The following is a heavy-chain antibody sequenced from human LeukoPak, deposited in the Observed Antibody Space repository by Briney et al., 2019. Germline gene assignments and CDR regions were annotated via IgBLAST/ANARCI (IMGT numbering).Heavy chain of an antibody. CDR3: ARDGRYYDSSGDEEIDY. D-gene: IGHD3-22*01. CDR1: GYTFTSYG. J-gene: IGHJ4*02. CDR2: ISAYNGNT. Sequence: ASVKVSCKASGYTFTSYGISWVRQAPGQGLEWMGWISAYNGNTIYAQKLQGRVTMTTDTSTSTAYMELRSLRSDDTAVYYCARDGRYYDSSGDEEIDYWGQGTLVTVSS. V-gene: IGHV1-18*01.